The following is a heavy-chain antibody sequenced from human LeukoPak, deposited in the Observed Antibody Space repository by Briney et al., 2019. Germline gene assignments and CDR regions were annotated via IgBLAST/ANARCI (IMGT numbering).Heavy chain of an antibody. D-gene: IGHD2-15*01. V-gene: IGHV3-48*03. CDR2: ISSSGNNI. Sequence: PGGSLRLACAASGFIVSSYEMNWVRQAPGKGMEWVSYISSSGNNILYGDSVKGRFTISRDSAKNSLYLQMNSLRAEDTAVYYCAREGDCSGGSCYSTTNFGMDVWGQGTTVTVSS. J-gene: IGHJ6*02. CDR3: AREGDCSGGSCYSTTNFGMDV. CDR1: GFIVSSYE.